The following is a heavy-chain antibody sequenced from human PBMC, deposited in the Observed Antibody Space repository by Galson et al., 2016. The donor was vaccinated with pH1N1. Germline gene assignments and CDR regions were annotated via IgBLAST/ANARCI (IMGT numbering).Heavy chain of an antibody. CDR1: GFTFSRYG. D-gene: IGHD3-10*01. Sequence: SLRLSCAASGFTFSRYGMHWVRQAPGKGLEWVAVIWYDGNNKYYADPVKGRLTITRDNSKNTLYLQMNSLRAEDTAMYYCAKDITMVRGASGAMDVWGQGTTVTVSS. V-gene: IGHV3-30*18. CDR3: AKDITMVRGASGAMDV. CDR2: IWYDGNNK. J-gene: IGHJ6*02.